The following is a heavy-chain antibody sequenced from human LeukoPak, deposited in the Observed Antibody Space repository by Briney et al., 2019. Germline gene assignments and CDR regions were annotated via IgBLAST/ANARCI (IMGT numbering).Heavy chain of an antibody. Sequence: GASVKVSCKAPGYTFTNYDINWVRQATGQGLEWMGWMNPNSGNTGYAQKFQGRVTMTRNTSIGTAYMELSSLRSEDTAVYYCARVYYYDSSGSPNWFDPWGQGTLVTVSS. CDR3: ARVYYYDSSGSPNWFDP. D-gene: IGHD3-22*01. J-gene: IGHJ5*02. CDR2: MNPNSGNT. CDR1: GYTFTNYD. V-gene: IGHV1-8*01.